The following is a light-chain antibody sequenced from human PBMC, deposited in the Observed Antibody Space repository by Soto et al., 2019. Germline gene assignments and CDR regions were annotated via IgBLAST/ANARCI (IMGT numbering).Light chain of an antibody. CDR1: QSISIW. Sequence: DIQMTQSPSTLSASVGDRVTITCRASQSISIWLAWYQHKPGKAPKLLIYKASSLESGVPSRFSGSGSGTEFTLTISSLQTEDFANYYCQQYNRYWTFGQGTKVEIK. CDR2: KAS. CDR3: QQYNRYWT. J-gene: IGKJ1*01. V-gene: IGKV1-5*03.